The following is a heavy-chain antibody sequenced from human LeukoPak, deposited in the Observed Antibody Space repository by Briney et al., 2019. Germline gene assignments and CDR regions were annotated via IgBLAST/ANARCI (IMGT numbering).Heavy chain of an antibody. D-gene: IGHD5-24*01. CDR1: GGSISSSNW. CDR3: ARRVGWLQSADI. V-gene: IGHV4-4*02. J-gene: IGHJ3*02. CDR2: IYHSGST. Sequence: PSETLSLTCAVSGGSISSSNWWSWIRQPPGKGLEWIGEIYHSGSTNYNPSLKSRVTISVDKSKTQFSLKLSSVTAADTAVYYCARRVGWLQSADIWGQGTMVTVSS.